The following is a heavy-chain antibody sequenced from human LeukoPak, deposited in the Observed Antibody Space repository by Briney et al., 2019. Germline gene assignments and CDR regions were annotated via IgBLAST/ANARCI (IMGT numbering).Heavy chain of an antibody. CDR2: MYTSGST. J-gene: IGHJ3*02. CDR3: AGSYDSSGYEIDAFDI. CDR1: GGSISSYY. D-gene: IGHD3-22*01. V-gene: IGHV4-4*07. Sequence: SETLSLTCTVSGGSISSYYWSWIRQPAGKGLEWIGRMYTSGSTNNNPSLKSRVTMSVDTSKNQFSLKLSSVTAADTAVYYCAGSYDSSGYEIDAFDIWGQGTMVTVSS.